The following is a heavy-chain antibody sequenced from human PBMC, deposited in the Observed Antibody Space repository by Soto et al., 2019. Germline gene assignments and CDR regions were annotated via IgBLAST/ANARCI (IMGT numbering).Heavy chain of an antibody. Sequence: ASVKVSCKASGYTFTSYGISWVRQAPGQGLEWMGWISAYNGNTNYAQKLQGRVTMTTDTSTSTAYMELRSLRSDDTAVYYCARDDSYYSPEIRFDYWGQGTLVTVSS. CDR1: GYTFTSYG. J-gene: IGHJ4*02. D-gene: IGHD3-10*01. V-gene: IGHV1-18*01. CDR3: ARDDSYYSPEIRFDY. CDR2: ISAYNGNT.